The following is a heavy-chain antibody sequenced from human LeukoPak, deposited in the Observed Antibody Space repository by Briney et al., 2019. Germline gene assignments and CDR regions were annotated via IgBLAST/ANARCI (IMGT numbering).Heavy chain of an antibody. CDR1: GGSISRSSYY. CDR2: IYYSGST. Sequence: SETLSLTCTVSGGSISRSSYYWGWIRQPPGKGLEWIGSIYYSGSTYYNPSLKSRVTISVDTSKNQFSLKLSSVTAADTAVYYCARAGFPMVRGTSNWFDPWGQGTLVTVSS. V-gene: IGHV4-39*07. CDR3: ARAGFPMVRGTSNWFDP. D-gene: IGHD3-10*01. J-gene: IGHJ5*02.